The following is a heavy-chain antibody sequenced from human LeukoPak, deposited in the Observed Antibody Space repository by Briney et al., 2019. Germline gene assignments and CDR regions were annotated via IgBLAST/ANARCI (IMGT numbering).Heavy chain of an antibody. CDR1: GYTFTSYD. D-gene: IGHD5-12*01. CDR3: ARIRYSGYDLGY. V-gene: IGHV1-2*04. J-gene: IGHJ4*02. CDR2: INPNSGGT. Sequence: GASVKVSCKASGYTFTSYDINWVRQATGQGLEWMGWINPNSGGTNYAQKFQGWVTMTRDTSISTAYMELSRLRSDDTAVYYCARIRYSGYDLGYWGQGTLVTVSS.